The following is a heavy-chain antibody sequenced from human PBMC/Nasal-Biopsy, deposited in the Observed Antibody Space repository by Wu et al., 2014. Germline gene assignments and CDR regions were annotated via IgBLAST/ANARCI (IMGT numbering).Heavy chain of an antibody. CDR3: ARGHSGRYQRDDAFDV. CDR2: ISGSTTFV. D-gene: IGHD3-22*01. Sequence: EWVASISGSTTFVYYADSVKGRFTISRDNPKNSAHLQMSSLRVEDTAVYYCARGHSGRYQRDDAFDVWGQGTMVTVSS. V-gene: IGHV3-21*04. J-gene: IGHJ3*01.